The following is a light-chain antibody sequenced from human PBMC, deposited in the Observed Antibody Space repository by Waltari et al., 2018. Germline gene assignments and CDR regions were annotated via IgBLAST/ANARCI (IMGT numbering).Light chain of an antibody. CDR2: DAS. J-gene: IGKJ2*01. V-gene: IGKV1-33*01. CDR1: QDITNY. Sequence: DIQMTQSPSSLSASVGDRVTITCQASQDITNYLNWYQQTPGKAPTLLIYDASILEAGVPSRFSGSGSGTNFSFIISSLQPEDIATYYCQQYINIPYTFGQGTKLEIK. CDR3: QQYINIPYT.